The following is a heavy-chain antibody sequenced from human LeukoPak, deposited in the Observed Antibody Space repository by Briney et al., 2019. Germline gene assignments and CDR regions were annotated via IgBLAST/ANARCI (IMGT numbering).Heavy chain of an antibody. CDR3: ARGRSEMATIAGRDY. J-gene: IGHJ4*02. Sequence: SETLSLTCAVYGGSFSGYYWSWIRQPPGKGLVWIGEINHSGSTNYNPSLKSRVTISVYTSKNQFSLKLSSVTAADTAVYYCARGRSEMATIAGRDYWGQGTLVTVSS. CDR1: GGSFSGYY. V-gene: IGHV4-34*01. D-gene: IGHD5-24*01. CDR2: INHSGST.